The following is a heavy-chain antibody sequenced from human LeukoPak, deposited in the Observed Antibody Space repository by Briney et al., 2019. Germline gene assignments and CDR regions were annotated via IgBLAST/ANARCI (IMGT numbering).Heavy chain of an antibody. CDR2: IIPIFGTA. CDR1: GGTFSSYA. V-gene: IGHV1-69*01. D-gene: IGHD3-9*01. J-gene: IGHJ6*02. Sequence: SVKVSCKASGGTFSSYAISWVRQAPGQGLEWMGGIIPIFGTANYAQKFQGRVTIAADESTSTAYMELSSLRSEDTAVYYCAREYYDTRAYYYYYGMDVWGQGTTVTVSS. CDR3: AREYYDTRAYYYYYGMDV.